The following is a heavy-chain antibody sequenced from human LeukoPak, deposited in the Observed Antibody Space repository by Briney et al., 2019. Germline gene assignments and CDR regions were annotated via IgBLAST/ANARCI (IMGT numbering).Heavy chain of an antibody. CDR1: GFSVSNTY. CDR2: IYSGGNT. V-gene: IGHV3-53*01. CDR3: ARQRYYYDSSGPYFDY. D-gene: IGHD3-22*01. Sequence: AGGSLRLSCAASGFSVSNTYMSWVRQAPGEGLEWVSIIYSGGNTYYADSVKGRFTISRDNSKNTLYLQMNSLRAEDTAVHYCARQRYYYDSSGPYFDYWGQGTLVTVSS. J-gene: IGHJ4*02.